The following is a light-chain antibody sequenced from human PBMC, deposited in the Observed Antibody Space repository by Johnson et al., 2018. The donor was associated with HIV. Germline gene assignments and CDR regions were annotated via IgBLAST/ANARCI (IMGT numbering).Light chain of an antibody. J-gene: IGLJ1*01. CDR2: ENN. Sequence: QLVLTQPPSVSAAPGQKVTISCSGSSSNIGNNYVSWFQHLPGTAPKLLIYENNKRPSGIPDRFSGSKSGTSATLGITGLQTGDEADYYCGTWDSSLSAAYVFGTGTKVTVL. CDR3: GTWDSSLSAAYV. CDR1: SSNIGNNY. V-gene: IGLV1-51*02.